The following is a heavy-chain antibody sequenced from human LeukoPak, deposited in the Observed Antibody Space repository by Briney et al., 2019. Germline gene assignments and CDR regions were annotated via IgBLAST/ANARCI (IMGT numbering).Heavy chain of an antibody. CDR3: AKGSKLVVITRDHYMAV. CDR1: GFTFSSYA. V-gene: IGHV3-30*04. J-gene: IGHJ6*03. CDR2: ISYDGSNK. D-gene: IGHD3-22*01. Sequence: GGSLRLSCAASGFTFSSYAMHWVRQAPGKGLEWVAVISYDGSNKYYADSVKGRFTISRDNSKNTLYLQMNSLRAGDTAVYYCAKGSKLVVITRDHYMAVWGKGTTVTISS.